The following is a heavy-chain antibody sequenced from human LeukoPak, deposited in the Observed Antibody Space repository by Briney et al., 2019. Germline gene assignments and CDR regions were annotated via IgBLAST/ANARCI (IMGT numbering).Heavy chain of an antibody. V-gene: IGHV4-39*01. CDR3: ARHVGYYASSGYLYYFDY. J-gene: IGHJ4*02. CDR1: GGSISSSSYY. Sequence: PSETLSLTCTVSGGSISSSSYYWGWIRQPPGKGLEWIGSIYYSGSTYYNPSLKSRVTISVDTSKNQFSLKLSSVTAADTAVYYCARHVGYYASSGYLYYFDYWGQGTLVTVSS. CDR2: IYYSGST. D-gene: IGHD3-22*01.